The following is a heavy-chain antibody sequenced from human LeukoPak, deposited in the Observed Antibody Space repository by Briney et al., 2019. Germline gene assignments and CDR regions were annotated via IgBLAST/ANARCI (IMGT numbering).Heavy chain of an antibody. D-gene: IGHD7-27*01. CDR2: IGSSGGGI. V-gene: IGHV3-23*01. CDR3: AIDPNWGTHS. J-gene: IGHJ4*02. Sequence: GGSLRLSCAASGFTFSTYTMYWVRHPPGKRLEWVSIIGSSGGGIHYADSVKGRFTISRDNSKNALYLQMNSLRVEDTAVYYCAIDPNWGTHSWGQGTLVTVSS. CDR1: GFTFSTYT.